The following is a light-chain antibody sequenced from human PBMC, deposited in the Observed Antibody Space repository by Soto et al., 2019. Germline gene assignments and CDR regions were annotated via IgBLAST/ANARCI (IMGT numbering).Light chain of an antibody. CDR1: QSVSSSY. CDR3: QQYGSSPPYT. CDR2: GAS. J-gene: IGKJ2*01. Sequence: EIVLTQSPGTLSLSPGERATLSCRASQSVSSSYLAWYQQKPGQAPRLLIYGASSRATGIPYRFSGSGSGTEFTLTISRLEPEDFAVYYCQQYGSSPPYTFGQGTKLEIK. V-gene: IGKV3-20*01.